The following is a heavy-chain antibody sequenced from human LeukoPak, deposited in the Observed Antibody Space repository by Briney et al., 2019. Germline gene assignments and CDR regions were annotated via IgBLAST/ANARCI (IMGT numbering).Heavy chain of an antibody. V-gene: IGHV3-7*01. CDR3: ARRDFWSGYCFDY. D-gene: IGHD3-3*01. CDR2: IKKDGSEK. CDR1: GFTFSSYW. Sequence: PGGSLRPSCAASGFTFSSYWMSWVRQAPGKGLEWVANIKKDGSEKNYVDSVKGRFTISRDNDKKSLYLQMNSLRVEDTAIYYCARRDFWSGYCFDYWGQGTLVTVSS. J-gene: IGHJ4*02.